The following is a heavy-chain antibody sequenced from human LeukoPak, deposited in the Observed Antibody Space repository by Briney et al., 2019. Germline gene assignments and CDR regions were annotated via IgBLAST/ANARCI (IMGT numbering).Heavy chain of an antibody. J-gene: IGHJ5*02. CDR3: ARFGSGPNWFDP. CDR2: IIPILGIA. D-gene: IGHD3-3*01. V-gene: IGHV1-69*02. Sequence: SVKVSCKASGGTFSSYTISWVRQAPGQGLEWMGRIIPILGIANYAQKFQGRVTITADKSTNTAYMELSSLRSEDTAVYYCARFGSGPNWFDPWGQGALVTVSS. CDR1: GGTFSSYT.